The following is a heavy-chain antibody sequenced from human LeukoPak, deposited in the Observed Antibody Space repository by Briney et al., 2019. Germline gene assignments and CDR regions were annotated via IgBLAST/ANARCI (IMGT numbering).Heavy chain of an antibody. CDR2: MNANSGNT. V-gene: IGHV1-8*01. CDR3: AREGSIGVMDV. D-gene: IGHD2/OR15-2a*01. Sequence: AAVTVSFRGSGYTFTIYDINWGRQAAGQGGGGGGGMNANSGNTGYTQKCQGRVSITRNTSISTAYMELSSLRSEDTAVYYCAREGSIGVMDVWGKGTTVTVSS. CDR1: GYTFTIYD. J-gene: IGHJ6*03.